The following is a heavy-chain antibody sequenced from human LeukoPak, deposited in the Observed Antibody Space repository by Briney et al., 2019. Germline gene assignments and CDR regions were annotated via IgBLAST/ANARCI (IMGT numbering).Heavy chain of an antibody. D-gene: IGHD2-2*01. CDR3: ARAEFCSSTSCSRGSLFDY. Sequence: GGSLRLSCAASGFTFSSYSMNWVRQAPGKGLEWVSSISSSSSYIYYADSVKGRFTISRDNAKNSLYLQVNSLRAEDTAVYYCARAEFCSSTSCSRGSLFDYWGQGTLVTVSS. CDR2: ISSSSSYI. J-gene: IGHJ4*02. V-gene: IGHV3-21*01. CDR1: GFTFSSYS.